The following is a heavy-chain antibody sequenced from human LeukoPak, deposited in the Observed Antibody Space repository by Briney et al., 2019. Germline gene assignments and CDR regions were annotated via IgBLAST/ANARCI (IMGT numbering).Heavy chain of an antibody. CDR3: ATVNYYDSSGYYPLDY. V-gene: IGHV1-2*02. Sequence: ASVKVSCKASGYTFTGYYIHWVRQAPGQGLEWMGWINPNSGGTNYAQKFQGRVTMTRDTSISTAYMDLSRLRSDDTAVYYCATVNYYDSSGYYPLDYWGQGTLVTVSS. CDR1: GYTFTGYY. D-gene: IGHD3-22*01. J-gene: IGHJ4*02. CDR2: INPNSGGT.